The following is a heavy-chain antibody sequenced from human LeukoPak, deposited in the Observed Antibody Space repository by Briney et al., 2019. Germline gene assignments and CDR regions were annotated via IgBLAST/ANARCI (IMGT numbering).Heavy chain of an antibody. CDR1: GFTFGDYA. D-gene: IGHD3-10*01. CDR3: TRRGVTTYYYYMDV. Sequence: GRSLRLSCTASGFTFGDYAMSWFRQAPGKGLEWVGFIRSKAYGGTTEYAASVKGRFTISRDDSKSIAYLQMNSLKTEDTAVNYCTRRGVTTYYYYMDVWGKGTTVTVSS. CDR2: IRSKAYGGTT. V-gene: IGHV3-49*03. J-gene: IGHJ6*03.